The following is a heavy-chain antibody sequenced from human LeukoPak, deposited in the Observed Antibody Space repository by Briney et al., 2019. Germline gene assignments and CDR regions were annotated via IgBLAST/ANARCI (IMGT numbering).Heavy chain of an antibody. CDR1: GFTVSSYA. J-gene: IGHJ6*02. D-gene: IGHD3-22*01. CDR2: IGGSGGST. Sequence: GGSLRLSCAASGFTVSSYAMSWVRQAPGKGLDWVSAIGGSGGSTYYAGSVKGRFTSSRDNSKNTLYLQMNSLRAEDTAVYYCAKDLYYYDSSGYWYYYGMDVWGQGTTVTVSS. CDR3: AKDLYYYDSSGYWYYYGMDV. V-gene: IGHV3-23*01.